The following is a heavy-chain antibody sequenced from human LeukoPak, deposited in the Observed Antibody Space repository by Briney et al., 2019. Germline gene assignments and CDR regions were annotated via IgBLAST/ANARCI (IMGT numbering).Heavy chain of an antibody. D-gene: IGHD3-3*01. J-gene: IGHJ4*02. CDR3: ARANTIFGVVMGY. V-gene: IGHV1-8*01. Sequence: ASVKVSCKASGYTFTSYDINWVRQATGQGLEWMGWMNPNSGNTGYAQKFQGRVTMTRNASISTAYMELSSLRSEDTAVYYCARANTIFGVVMGYWGQGTLVTVSS. CDR1: GYTFTSYD. CDR2: MNPNSGNT.